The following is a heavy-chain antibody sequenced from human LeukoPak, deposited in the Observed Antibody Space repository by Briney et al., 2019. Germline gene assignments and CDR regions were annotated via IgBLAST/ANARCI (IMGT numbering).Heavy chain of an antibody. Sequence: GESLKISCKGSGYSFTSYWIGWVRQMPGKGLEWMGIIYPGDSDTRYSPSFQGQVTISADKSISTAYLQWSSLKASETAMFFRAEGAIRYGQFDYWGQGTLVTVSS. D-gene: IGHD3-9*01. CDR3: AEGAIRYGQFDY. V-gene: IGHV5-51*01. J-gene: IGHJ4*02. CDR2: IYPGDSDT. CDR1: GYSFTSYW.